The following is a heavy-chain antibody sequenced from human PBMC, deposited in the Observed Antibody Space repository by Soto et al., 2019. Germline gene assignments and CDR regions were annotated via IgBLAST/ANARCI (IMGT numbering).Heavy chain of an antibody. Sequence: SVKVSCKASGGTFSSYAISWVRQAPGQGLEWMGGIIPIFGTANYAQKFQGRVTITADESTSTAYMELSSLRSEDTAVYYCARARLLAPDYYYGMDVWGQGTTVTVSS. CDR3: ARARLLAPDYYYGMDV. J-gene: IGHJ6*02. CDR1: GGTFSSYA. D-gene: IGHD3-3*02. CDR2: IIPIFGTA. V-gene: IGHV1-69*13.